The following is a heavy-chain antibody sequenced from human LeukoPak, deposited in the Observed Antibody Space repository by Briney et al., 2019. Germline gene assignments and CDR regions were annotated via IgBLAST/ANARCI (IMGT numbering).Heavy chain of an antibody. CDR2: IRFDGKNT. J-gene: IGHJ4*02. CDR1: GFTFGTYG. Sequence: PGGSLRLSCAASGFTFGTYGMHWVRQAPGKGLEWVAYIRFDGKNTNYADSVKGRLTISRDNSKNTLYLQMNTVTTEDTGIYYCANKKAGNGDRFDSWGQGTLVTVSA. D-gene: IGHD2-21*02. V-gene: IGHV3-30*02. CDR3: ANKKAGNGDRFDS.